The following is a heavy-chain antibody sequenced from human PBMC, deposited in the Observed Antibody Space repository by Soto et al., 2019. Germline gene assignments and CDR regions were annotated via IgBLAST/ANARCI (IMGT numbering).Heavy chain of an antibody. J-gene: IGHJ5*02. CDR3: AHYVSASPAGWFDP. Sequence: QITLKESGPTLVKPTQTLTLTCSFSGLSLSTSGEAVGWIRQPPGKALEWLALIYWDDDKFFNPTLKTRLTITKDTSKNQVVLTLTYMAPVDTATYSCAHYVSASPAGWFDPWGQGVLVTVSS. CDR2: IYWDDDK. D-gene: IGHD3-10*01. CDR1: GLSLSTSGEA. V-gene: IGHV2-5*02.